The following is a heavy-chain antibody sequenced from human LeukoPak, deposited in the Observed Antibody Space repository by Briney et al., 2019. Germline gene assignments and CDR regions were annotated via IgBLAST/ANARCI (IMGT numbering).Heavy chain of an antibody. Sequence: SETLSLTCTVSGGSISSYYWTWIRQPPGKGLEWIGYIYNSGSTNYNPSLKSRVRMSVDTSKNQISLKLTSVTATDTAVYYCARRATTGPPYYLDYWGQGTLVTVSS. D-gene: IGHD1-26*01. CDR1: GGSISSYY. CDR2: IYNSGST. V-gene: IGHV4-59*08. J-gene: IGHJ4*02. CDR3: ARRATTGPPYYLDY.